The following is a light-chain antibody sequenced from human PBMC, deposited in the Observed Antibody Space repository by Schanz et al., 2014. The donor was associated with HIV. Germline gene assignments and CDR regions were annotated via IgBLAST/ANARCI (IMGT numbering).Light chain of an antibody. J-gene: IGKJ3*01. V-gene: IGKV3-20*01. CDR3: QQYGSSPLT. Sequence: EIVLTQSPGTLSLSPGEVGTLSCRASQSISTHLAWYQQKPGQAPTLLIYGASKRATGIPDRFIGGGSGTDFTLTINRLEPEDFGVYYCQQYGSSPLTFGPGSKLDVK. CDR2: GAS. CDR1: QSISTH.